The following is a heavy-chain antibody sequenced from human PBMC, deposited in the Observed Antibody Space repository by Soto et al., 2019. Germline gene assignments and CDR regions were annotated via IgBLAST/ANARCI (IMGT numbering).Heavy chain of an antibody. CDR1: GFAFSTYA. V-gene: IGHV3-23*01. CDR3: AKVTKRAAAGRYEYYKYGMDV. Sequence: EVQLLESGGALEHPGGSLRLSCAASGFAFSTYAMTWVRQAPGKGLEWVSVISGSGGSSYYAASVKGRFTISRDNSKNTLYLHMNGLRAEDTALYYCAKVTKRAAAGRYEYYKYGMDVWGQGTTVTVSS. J-gene: IGHJ6*02. CDR2: ISGSGGSS. D-gene: IGHD6-13*01.